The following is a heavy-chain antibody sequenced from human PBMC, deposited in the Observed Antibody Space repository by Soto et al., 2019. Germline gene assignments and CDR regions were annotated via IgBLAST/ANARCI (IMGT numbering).Heavy chain of an antibody. Sequence: GGSLRLSCAASGFTFSSYGMHWVRQAPGKGLEWVAVISYDGSNKYYADSVKGRFTISRDNSKNTLYLQMNSLRADDTAVYYCARGDDQYDFWSGFDPWGQGTLVTVSS. J-gene: IGHJ5*02. CDR1: GFTFSSYG. D-gene: IGHD3-3*01. V-gene: IGHV3-30*03. CDR2: ISYDGSNK. CDR3: ARGDDQYDFWSGFDP.